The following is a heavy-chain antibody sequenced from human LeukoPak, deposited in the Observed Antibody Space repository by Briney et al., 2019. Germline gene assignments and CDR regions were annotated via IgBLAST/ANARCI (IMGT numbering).Heavy chain of an antibody. D-gene: IGHD3-10*01. CDR3: ARAWFGELLYPSLLDY. J-gene: IGHJ4*02. Sequence: RPSETLSLTCTVSGGSISSSSYYWGWIRQPPGKGLEWIGSIYYSGSTYYNPSLKSRVTISVDTSKNQFSLKLSSVTAADTAVYYCARAWFGELLYPSLLDYWGQGTLVTVSS. CDR1: GGSISSSSYY. CDR2: IYYSGST. V-gene: IGHV4-39*07.